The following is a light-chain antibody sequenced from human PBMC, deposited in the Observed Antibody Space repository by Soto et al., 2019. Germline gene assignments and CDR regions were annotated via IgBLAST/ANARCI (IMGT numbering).Light chain of an antibody. CDR1: QSVSSN. V-gene: IGKV3-15*01. Sequence: EIVITQSPATLPVSPGERATLSCRASQSVSSNLAWYQQKPGQAPRLLIYGASTRATGIPARFSGSGSGTEFTLTISSLQSEDFAVYYCQQYNNWPPWTFGQGTKV. CDR3: QQYNNWPPWT. CDR2: GAS. J-gene: IGKJ1*01.